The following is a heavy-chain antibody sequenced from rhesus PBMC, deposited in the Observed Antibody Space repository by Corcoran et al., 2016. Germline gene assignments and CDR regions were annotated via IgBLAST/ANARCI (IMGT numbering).Heavy chain of an antibody. V-gene: IGHV4-173*01. CDR2: IFGSCGST. CDR1: GGSISSNY. CDR3: ARDQHRWIAAVNVDC. J-gene: IGHJ4*01. Sequence: QLQLQESGPGLVKPSETLSLTCAVSGGSISSNYWSWIRQPPGKGLEWIGRIFGSCGSTDYNPSLKRRVTISTDTSKNQFSLKLSSVTAADTAVYYCARDQHRWIAAVNVDCWGQGVLVTVSS. D-gene: IGHD6-25*01.